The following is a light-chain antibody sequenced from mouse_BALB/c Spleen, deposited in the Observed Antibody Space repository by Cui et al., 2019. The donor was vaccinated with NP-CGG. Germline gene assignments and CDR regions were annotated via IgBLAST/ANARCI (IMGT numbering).Light chain of an antibody. J-gene: IGLJ1*01. V-gene: IGLV1*01. CDR3: ALWYSNHWV. CDR2: GTH. CDR1: TGTVTTSNY. Sequence: AVLTPESAPTTSPGETVTLTCRSSTGTVTTSNYANWVQEKPDHLFTGLIGGTHNRAPGVPARFSGSLIGYKAALTITGAQTEDEAIYFCALWYSNHWVFGGGTKLTVL.